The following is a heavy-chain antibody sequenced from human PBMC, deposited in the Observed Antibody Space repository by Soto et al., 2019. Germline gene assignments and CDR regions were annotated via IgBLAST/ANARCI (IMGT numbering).Heavy chain of an antibody. J-gene: IGHJ4*02. D-gene: IGHD3-10*01. CDR2: ISSSGSTI. CDR3: ARDMVRGVIITRTFDY. Sequence: PGWSLRLSCASSVFTFSSYEMNWVRQAPGKGLEWVSYISSSGSTIYYADSVKGRFTISRDNAKNSLYLQMNSLRAEDTAVYYCARDMVRGVIITRTFDYWGQGTLVTVSS. CDR1: VFTFSSYE. V-gene: IGHV3-48*03.